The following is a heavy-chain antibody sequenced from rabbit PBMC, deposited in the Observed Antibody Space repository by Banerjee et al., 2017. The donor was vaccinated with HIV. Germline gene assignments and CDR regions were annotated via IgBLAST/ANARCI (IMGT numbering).Heavy chain of an antibody. J-gene: IGHJ4*01. V-gene: IGHV1S45*01. D-gene: IGHD4-1*01. CDR2: IDVGSSGST. Sequence: QEQLEESGGGLVKPGGTLTLTCKASGLDFSSSYWICWVRQAPGKGLEWIACIDVGSSGSTHYASWAKGRFTISKTSSTTVTLQMTSLTAADTATYFCARDLAGVIGWNFNLWGPGTLVTVS. CDR1: GLDFSSSYW. CDR3: ARDLAGVIGWNFNL.